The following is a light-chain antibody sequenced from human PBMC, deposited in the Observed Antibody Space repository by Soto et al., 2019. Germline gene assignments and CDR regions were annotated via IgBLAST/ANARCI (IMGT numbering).Light chain of an antibody. CDR3: QQRSNWPPDLT. CDR2: DAS. Sequence: EIVLTQSPATLSLSLGERATLSCRASQSVSSYVAWYQQKPGQAPRLLIYDASNRATGIPARFSGSGSGTDFTLTISSLEPEDFAVYYCQQRSNWPPDLTFGGGTKVEIK. CDR1: QSVSSY. J-gene: IGKJ4*01. V-gene: IGKV3-11*01.